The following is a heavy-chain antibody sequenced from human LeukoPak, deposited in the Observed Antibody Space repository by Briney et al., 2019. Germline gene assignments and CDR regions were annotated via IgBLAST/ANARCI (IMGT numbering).Heavy chain of an antibody. V-gene: IGHV3-30-3*01. J-gene: IGHJ4*02. D-gene: IGHD2-15*01. CDR3: VTIWGYCSGGSCRAPFDY. CDR2: ISYDGSNK. CDR1: GFTFSSYA. Sequence: GGSLRLSCAASGFTFSSYAMHWVRQAPGKGLEWVAVISYDGSNKYYADSVKGRFTISRENSKNTLYLQMNSLRAEDTAVYYCVTIWGYCSGGSCRAPFDYWGQGTLVTVSS.